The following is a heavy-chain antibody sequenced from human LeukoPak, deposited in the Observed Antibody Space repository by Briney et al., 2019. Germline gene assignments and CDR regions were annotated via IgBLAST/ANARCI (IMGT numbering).Heavy chain of an antibody. CDR2: IYHSGST. CDR1: GGSISSSSYY. CDR3: ARGYRLTQIQD. V-gene: IGHV4-39*07. Sequence: SETLSLTCTVSGGSISSSSYYWGWIRQPPGKGLEWIGSIYHSGSTYYSPSLKSRVTISVDRSKNQFSLKLSSVTAADTAVYYCARGYRLTQIQDWGQGTLVTVSS. J-gene: IGHJ1*01. D-gene: IGHD3-16*02.